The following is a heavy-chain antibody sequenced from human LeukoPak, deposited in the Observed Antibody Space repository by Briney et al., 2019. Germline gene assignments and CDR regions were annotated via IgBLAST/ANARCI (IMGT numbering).Heavy chain of an antibody. Sequence: ASETLSLTCTVSGDSINTKSYYWGWIRQPPGKGLEWIGSIYYSGNTYYNPSLKSRVTLSIDTSKNQFSLRLSSVPAADTAVYYCARHSYGTFDYWGQGTLVTVSS. CDR3: ARHSYGTFDY. CDR2: IYYSGNT. J-gene: IGHJ4*02. V-gene: IGHV4-39*01. D-gene: IGHD5-18*01. CDR1: GDSINTKSYY.